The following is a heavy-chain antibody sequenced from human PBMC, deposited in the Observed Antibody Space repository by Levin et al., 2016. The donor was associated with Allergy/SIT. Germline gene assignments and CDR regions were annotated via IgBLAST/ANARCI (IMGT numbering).Heavy chain of an antibody. D-gene: IGHD4-23*01. V-gene: IGHV3-48*03. Sequence: WIRQPPGKGLEWVSYISSSGTTIYYADSVKGRFTISRDNAKNSLYLQMSSLRAEDTAVYYCAGVTPTDYYYYGMDVWGQGTTVTVSS. J-gene: IGHJ6*02. CDR3: AGVTPTDYYYYGMDV. CDR2: ISSSGTTI.